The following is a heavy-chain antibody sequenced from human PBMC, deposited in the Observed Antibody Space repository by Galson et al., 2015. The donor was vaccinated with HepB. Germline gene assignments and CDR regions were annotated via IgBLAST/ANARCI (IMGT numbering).Heavy chain of an antibody. J-gene: IGHJ4*02. D-gene: IGHD5-18*01. CDR2: ISGSGGST. V-gene: IGHV3-23*01. CDR3: AKCLQLWSYADY. CDR1: GFTFSSYA. Sequence: SLRLSCAASGFTFSSYAMSWVRQAPGKGLEWVSAISGSGGSTYYADSVKGRFTISRDNSKNTLYLQMNSLRAEDTAVYYCAKCLQLWSYADYWGQGTLVTVSS.